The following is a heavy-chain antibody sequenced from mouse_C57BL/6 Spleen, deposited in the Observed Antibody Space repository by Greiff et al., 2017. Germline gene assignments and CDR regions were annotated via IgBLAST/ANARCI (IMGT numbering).Heavy chain of an antibody. D-gene: IGHD6-1*01. CDR3: ARQLAGAWFAY. CDR1: GYTFTSYW. V-gene: IGHV1-52*01. Sequence: VQLQQPGAELVRPGSSVKLSCKASGYTFTSYWMHWVKQRPIQGLEWIGNIDPSDSETHYNQKFKDKATMTVDKSSSTAYMQLSSLTSEDSAVYYCARQLAGAWFAYWGQGTLVTVSA. J-gene: IGHJ3*01. CDR2: IDPSDSET.